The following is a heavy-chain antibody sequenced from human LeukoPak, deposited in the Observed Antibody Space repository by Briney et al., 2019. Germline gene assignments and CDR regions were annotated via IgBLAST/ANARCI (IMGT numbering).Heavy chain of an antibody. CDR3: ARDRGVRGVSFFDY. J-gene: IGHJ4*02. CDR2: IYYSGST. Sequence: SETLSLTCTVSGGSLGSYYWSWIRQPPGKGLEWIWDIYYSGSTNYNPSLKSRVTISVDTSTNQFSLKLRTVTAADTAVYYCARDRGVRGVSFFDYWGQGTLVTASS. CDR1: GGSLGSYY. V-gene: IGHV4-59*01. D-gene: IGHD3-10*01.